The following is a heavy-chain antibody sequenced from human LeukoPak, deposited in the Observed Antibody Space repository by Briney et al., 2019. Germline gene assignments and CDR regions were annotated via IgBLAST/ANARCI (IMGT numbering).Heavy chain of an antibody. D-gene: IGHD6-19*01. CDR1: GFTYSSYA. J-gene: IGHJ4*02. CDR2: ISGSGGTT. CDR3: AKHSSGWFYFDY. Sequence: PGGSLRLSCAASGFTYSSYAMSWVRQAPGKGLEWVSAISGSGGTTYYADSVKGRFTISRDNSKNTLYLQMDSLRAEDTAVYYCAKHSSGWFYFDYWGQGTLVTVSS. V-gene: IGHV3-23*01.